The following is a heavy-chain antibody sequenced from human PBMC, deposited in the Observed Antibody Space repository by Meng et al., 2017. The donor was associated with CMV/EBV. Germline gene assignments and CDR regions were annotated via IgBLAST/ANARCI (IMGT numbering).Heavy chain of an antibody. J-gene: IGHJ4*02. CDR2: IIPILGIA. CDR1: GGTFSSYA. D-gene: IGHD3-3*01. Sequence: SVKVSCKASGGTFSSYAISWVRQAPGQGLEWMGGIIPILGIANYAQKFQGRVTITADKSTSTAYMELSSLRSEDTAVYYCAPTFTADLRFLEWLPSYFDYWGQGTLVTVSS. CDR3: APTFTADLRFLEWLPSYFDY. V-gene: IGHV1-69*10.